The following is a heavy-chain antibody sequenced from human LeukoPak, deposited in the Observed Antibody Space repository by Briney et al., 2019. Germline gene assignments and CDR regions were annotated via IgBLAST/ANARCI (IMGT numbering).Heavy chain of an antibody. D-gene: IGHD1/OR15-1a*01. Sequence: GASLRVSSKAPGYTFTIYDINWVRPAPGQGLEWMGWMNPNSGNTGYAQKFQGRVTTTRNTSISTAYMELSSLRSADTAVYYCARERPGMDNWNKCDAFDIWGQGKMVSVSS. CDR2: MNPNSGNT. CDR1: GYTFTIYD. V-gene: IGHV1-8*03. CDR3: ARERPGMDNWNKCDAFDI. J-gene: IGHJ3*02.